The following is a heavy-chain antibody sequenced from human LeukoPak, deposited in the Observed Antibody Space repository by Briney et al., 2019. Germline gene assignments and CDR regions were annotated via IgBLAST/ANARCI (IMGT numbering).Heavy chain of an antibody. D-gene: IGHD3-16*01. J-gene: IGHJ2*01. CDR2: INGDGSNT. V-gene: IGHV3-74*01. CDR3: ARDIYGYFDL. CDR1: GFTFSIYW. Sequence: PGGSLRLSCAASGFTFSIYWMHWVRQTPGKGLVWVSRINGDGSNTNYADSVKGRFTISRDNAKNTLFLLMNSLRAEDTAVYYCARDIYGYFDLWGRGTLVTVSS.